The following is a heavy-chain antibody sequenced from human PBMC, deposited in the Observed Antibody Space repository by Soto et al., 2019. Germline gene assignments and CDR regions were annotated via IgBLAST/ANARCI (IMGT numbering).Heavy chain of an antibody. Sequence: TSGTLSLTCTVSGGSISSGGYYWSWIRQHPGKGLEWIGYIYYSGSTYYNPSLKSRVTISVDTSKNQFSLKLSSVTAAVTAVYYCARANVLRYFDWLPPLGSFDYWGQGTLVTVSS. J-gene: IGHJ4*02. V-gene: IGHV4-31*03. CDR1: GGSISSGGYY. CDR3: ARANVLRYFDWLPPLGSFDY. D-gene: IGHD3-9*01. CDR2: IYYSGST.